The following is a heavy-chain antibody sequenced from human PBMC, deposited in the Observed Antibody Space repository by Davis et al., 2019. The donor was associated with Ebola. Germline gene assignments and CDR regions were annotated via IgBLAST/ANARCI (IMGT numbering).Heavy chain of an antibody. V-gene: IGHV3-48*01. CDR1: GFTFSNYP. Sequence: GESLKISCAASGFTFSNYPMNWVRQAPGKVLEWISNIRTNSEGTTKHAESVKGRFTISRDNSRNTLYLLMNSLRAEDTAVYYCARAQITVMGFDPWGQGTLVTVSS. D-gene: IGHD5-18*01. CDR2: IRTNSEGTT. J-gene: IGHJ5*02. CDR3: ARAQITVMGFDP.